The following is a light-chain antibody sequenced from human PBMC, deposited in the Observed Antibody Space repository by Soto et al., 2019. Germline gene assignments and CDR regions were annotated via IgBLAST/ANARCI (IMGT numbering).Light chain of an antibody. J-gene: IGLJ2*01. V-gene: IGLV3-9*01. CDR2: RDT. CDR3: QVRDISTVV. Sequence: SYELTQPLSVSVALGQTARITCGGNNIGSKNVHWYQQKPGQAPVLVIYRDTNRPSGIPERFSGSNSGNTATLTISRAQAGDEADYYCQVRDISTVVFGGGTKLTVL. CDR1: NIGSKN.